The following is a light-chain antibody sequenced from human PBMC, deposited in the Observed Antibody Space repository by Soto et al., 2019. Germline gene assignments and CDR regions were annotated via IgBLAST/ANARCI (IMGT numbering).Light chain of an antibody. J-gene: IGLJ1*01. CDR2: GNN. CDR3: QSYDTSLSGGSV. V-gene: IGLV1-40*01. CDR1: SSNIGAGFD. Sequence: QSVLTQSPSVSGAPGQRVSISCTGTSSNIGAGFDVHWYQQLPATAPKLLIYGNNNRPSGVPDRFSGSKSGTSASLAITGLQAEDEADYDCQSYDTSLSGGSVFGTGTKVTVL.